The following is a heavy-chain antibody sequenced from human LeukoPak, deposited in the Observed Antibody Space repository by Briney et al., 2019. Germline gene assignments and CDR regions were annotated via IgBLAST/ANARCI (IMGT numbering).Heavy chain of an antibody. CDR2: IYPGDSDT. CDR1: GYSFTSYW. V-gene: IGHV5-51*01. D-gene: IGHD6-19*01. CDR3: ARLVQQQWLVDGNYYFDY. J-gene: IGHJ4*02. Sequence: GESLKISCKGSGYSFTSYWIGWVCQMPGKGLEWMGIIYPGDSDTRYSPSFQGQVTISADKSISTAYLQWSSLKASDTAMYYCARLVQQQWLVDGNYYFDYWGQGTLVTVSS.